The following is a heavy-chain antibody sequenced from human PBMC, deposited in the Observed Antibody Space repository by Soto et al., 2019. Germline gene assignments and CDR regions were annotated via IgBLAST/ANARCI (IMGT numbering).Heavy chain of an antibody. CDR2: MDPNSGST. J-gene: IGHJ6*02. V-gene: IGHV1-8*01. Sequence: QVQLVQSGAEVEKPGASVKVSCKASGYTFTTYDINWVRQAPGQGLEWLGWMDPNSGSTGYAQNFQGRITMTRNISRNTAHMELSSLQSEDTAVYYCARERKFDFWRKGLDVWGQGTTVTVSS. D-gene: IGHD3-3*01. CDR1: GYTFTTYD. CDR3: ARERKFDFWRKGLDV.